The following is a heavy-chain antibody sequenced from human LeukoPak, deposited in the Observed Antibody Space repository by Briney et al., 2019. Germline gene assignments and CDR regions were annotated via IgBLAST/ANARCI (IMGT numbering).Heavy chain of an antibody. V-gene: IGHV5-51*01. D-gene: IGHD6-13*01. CDR2: IYPGDSDT. Sequence: GESLEISCKGSGYHFTSYWIGWGRPMPGKGLEWMGIIYPGDSDTRYSPSFQGQVTISADKSISTAYLQWSSLKASDTAMYYCARPQQLAPTYDAFDIWGQGAMVTVSS. CDR1: GYHFTSYW. J-gene: IGHJ3*02. CDR3: ARPQQLAPTYDAFDI.